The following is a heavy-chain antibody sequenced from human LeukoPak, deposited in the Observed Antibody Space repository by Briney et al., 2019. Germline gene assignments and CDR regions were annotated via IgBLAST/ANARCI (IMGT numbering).Heavy chain of an antibody. D-gene: IGHD5/OR15-5a*01. J-gene: IGHJ2*01. Sequence: SETLSLTCSVSGCSISSSTYYWGWIRQPPGKGLEWIGSIYYSGSTYYNPSLKSRVTISVDTSKNQFSLKPSSVTAADTAVYYCARSAPRSTWLFDLWGRGTLVTVSS. CDR2: IYYSGST. CDR1: GCSISSSTYY. CDR3: ARSAPRSTWLFDL. V-gene: IGHV4-39*01.